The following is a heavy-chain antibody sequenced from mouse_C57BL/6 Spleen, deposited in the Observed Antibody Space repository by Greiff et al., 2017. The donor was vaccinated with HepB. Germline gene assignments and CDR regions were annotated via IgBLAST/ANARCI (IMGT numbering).Heavy chain of an antibody. D-gene: IGHD1-1*01. CDR3: ARSTVVDYFDY. CDR1: GFTFTDYY. CDR2: IRNKANGYTT. Sequence: DVMLVESGGGLVQPGGSLSLSCAASGFTFTDYYMSWVRQPPGKALEWLGFIRNKANGYTTEYSASVKGRFTISRDNSQSILYLQMNALRAEDSATYYCARSTVVDYFDYWGQGTTLTVSS. V-gene: IGHV7-3*01. J-gene: IGHJ2*01.